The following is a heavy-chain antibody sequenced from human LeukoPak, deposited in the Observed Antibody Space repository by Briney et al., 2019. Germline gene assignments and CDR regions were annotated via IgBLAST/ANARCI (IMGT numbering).Heavy chain of an antibody. CDR2: ISHSANS. V-gene: IGHV4-34*01. Sequence: PSETLSLTCVVSGGSLTGYYWNWIRQPPGKGLEWIGEISHSANSSYNPSLKSRVSISVDTSNNQLSLQLDSVTAADTAVYFCSRAPSGEYSRFDLWGQGTLVTVSS. CDR1: GGSLTGYY. J-gene: IGHJ4*02. CDR3: SRAPSGEYSRFDL. D-gene: IGHD2/OR15-2a*01.